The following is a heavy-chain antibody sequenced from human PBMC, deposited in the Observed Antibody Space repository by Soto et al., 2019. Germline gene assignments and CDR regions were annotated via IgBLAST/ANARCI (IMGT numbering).Heavy chain of an antibody. V-gene: IGHV3-33*01. Sequence: LSCAAAGFPFSRYGMHWVSTAQGKGLEWVAVIWYDGSNKYYADSVKGRFTISRDNSKNTLYLQMNSLRAEDTAVYYCARSAYSSGWYSIDYWGQGALVTVSS. D-gene: IGHD6-19*01. CDR3: ARSAYSSGWYSIDY. J-gene: IGHJ4*02. CDR2: IWYDGSNK. CDR1: GFPFSRYG.